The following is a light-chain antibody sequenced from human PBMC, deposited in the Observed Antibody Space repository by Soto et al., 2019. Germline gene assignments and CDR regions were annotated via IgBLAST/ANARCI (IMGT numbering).Light chain of an antibody. J-gene: IGKJ1*01. CDR1: QSVSSN. V-gene: IGKV3-15*01. CDR3: PQYHKWPQGA. Sequence: EIVMTQSPATLSVSPGERATLSCRASQSVSSNLAWYQQKPGQAPRLLIYGASTRAAVIPARFSGSGSGTEFTLTVSSLQSEDFVVYYWPQYHKWPQGAFGQGTKVELK. CDR2: GAS.